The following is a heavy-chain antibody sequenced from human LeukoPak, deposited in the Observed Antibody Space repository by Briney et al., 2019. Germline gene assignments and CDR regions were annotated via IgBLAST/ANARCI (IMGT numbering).Heavy chain of an antibody. CDR1: GGTFSGYA. CDR2: IIPFLGVP. V-gene: IGHV1-69*04. J-gene: IGHJ4*02. Sequence: ASVKVSCKASGGTFSGYAISWVRQAPGQGLEWMGRIIPFLGVPNYAQKFQGRVTITADKSTSTAYMELSSLRSEDTAAYYCASGFTYSSDYWGQGTLVTVSS. D-gene: IGHD6-13*01. CDR3: ASGFTYSSDY.